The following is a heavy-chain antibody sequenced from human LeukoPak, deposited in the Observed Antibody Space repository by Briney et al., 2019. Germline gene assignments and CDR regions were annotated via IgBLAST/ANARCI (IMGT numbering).Heavy chain of an antibody. CDR1: GYTFTNYG. D-gene: IGHD3-10*01. V-gene: IGHV1-18*04. Sequence: GASVKVSCKASGYTFTNYGISWVRQAPGQGLEWMGWISAYNGNTNYAQKLQDRVTMTTDTSTSTAYMELRSLRSDDKAVYYCARAYYGSGGSLTHTDFDYWGQGTLVTVSS. CDR2: ISAYNGNT. J-gene: IGHJ4*02. CDR3: ARAYYGSGGSLTHTDFDY.